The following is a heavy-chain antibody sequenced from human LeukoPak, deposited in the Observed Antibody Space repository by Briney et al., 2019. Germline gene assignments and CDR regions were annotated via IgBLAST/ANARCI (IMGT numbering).Heavy chain of an antibody. Sequence: SETLSLTCAVSDDSFSSHYWTWIRQPPGKGLEWIGYISYIGGTNYNPSLKSRVTISIDTSRNQFSLRLSSVTAADTAVYYCARDLVTVTKGFDIWGRGTMVSVSS. D-gene: IGHD4-17*01. V-gene: IGHV4-59*11. J-gene: IGHJ3*02. CDR1: DDSFSSHY. CDR2: ISYIGGT. CDR3: ARDLVTVTKGFDI.